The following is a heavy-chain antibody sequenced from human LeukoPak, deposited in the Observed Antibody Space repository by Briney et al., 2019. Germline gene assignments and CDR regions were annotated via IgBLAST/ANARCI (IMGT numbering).Heavy chain of an antibody. J-gene: IGHJ6*03. CDR3: ARVYIGSYYYYMDV. Sequence: PSETLSLTCTVSGGSISSSSYYWGWIRQPPGKGLEWIGSIYYSGSTYYNPSLKSRVTISVDTSKNQFSLKLSSVTAADTAVYYCARVYIGSYYYYMDVWGQGTLVTVSS. D-gene: IGHD3-10*01. V-gene: IGHV4-39*07. CDR1: GGSISSSSYY. CDR2: IYYSGST.